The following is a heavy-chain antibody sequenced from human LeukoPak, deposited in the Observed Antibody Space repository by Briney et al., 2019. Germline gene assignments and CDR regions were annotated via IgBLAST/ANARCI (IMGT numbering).Heavy chain of an antibody. V-gene: IGHV3-23*01. CDR1: GFTFTNYA. D-gene: IGHD3-22*01. CDR3: ARRPRDTYGYYLGSFPY. J-gene: IGHJ3*01. CDR2: IGASGADT. Sequence: PGGSLRLSCAASGFTFTNYAMTWVRQAPGKGLEWVSVIGASGADTYYSDSVKGRFTVSRDNSQNTLFLHMSSLRAEDTAVYFCARRPRDTYGYYLGSFPYWGQGTTVTVSS.